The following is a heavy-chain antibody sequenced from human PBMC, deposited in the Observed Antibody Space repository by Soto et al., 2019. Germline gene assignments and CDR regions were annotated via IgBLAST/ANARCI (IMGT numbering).Heavy chain of an antibody. V-gene: IGHV1-69*13. CDR1: GGTFSSYA. CDR2: IIPIFGTA. D-gene: IGHD3-10*01. Sequence: ASVKVSCKASGGTFSSYAISWVRQAPGQGLEWMGGIIPIFGTANYAQKFQGRVTITADESTSTAYMELSSLRSEDTAVYHCAREGDYYGSGSAGNGMDVWGQGTTVTVCS. CDR3: AREGDYYGSGSAGNGMDV. J-gene: IGHJ6*02.